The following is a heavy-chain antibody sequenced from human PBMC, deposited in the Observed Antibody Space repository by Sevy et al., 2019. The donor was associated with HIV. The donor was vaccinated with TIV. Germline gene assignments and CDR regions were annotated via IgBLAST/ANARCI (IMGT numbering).Heavy chain of an antibody. CDR2: IRSKANNYAT. J-gene: IGHJ4*02. D-gene: IGHD3-10*01. CDR1: GFNFSVSA. Sequence: GGSLRLSCAVSGFNFSVSAMHWVRQASGKGLEWLGRIRSKANNYATAYSTSLKGRFTMSRDDSKSTAYLQMNSLKSEDTARYYCTTLLRVPFDYWGQGALVTVSS. V-gene: IGHV3-73*01. CDR3: TTLLRVPFDY.